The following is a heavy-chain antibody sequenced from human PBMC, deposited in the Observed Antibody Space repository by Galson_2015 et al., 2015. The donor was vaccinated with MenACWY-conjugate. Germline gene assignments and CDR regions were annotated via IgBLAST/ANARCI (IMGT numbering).Heavy chain of an antibody. J-gene: IGHJ4*02. CDR1: GFTFSNAW. CDR3: TTPTINYYDSSGYRIEIDY. V-gene: IGHV3-15*07. Sequence: SLRLSCAASGFTFSNAWMNWVRQAPGKGLEWVGRIKSKTDGGTTDYAAPVKGRFTISRDDSKNTLYLQMNSLKTEDTAVYYCTTPTINYYDSSGYRIEIDYWGQGTLFTVSS. CDR2: IKSKTDGGTT. D-gene: IGHD3-22*01.